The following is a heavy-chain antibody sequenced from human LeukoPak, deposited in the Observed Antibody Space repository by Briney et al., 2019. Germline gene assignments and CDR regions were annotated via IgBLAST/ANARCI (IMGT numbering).Heavy chain of an antibody. CDR2: INPNSGGT. CDR3: ARVCRGRYYCGMDV. J-gene: IGHJ6*02. Sequence: ASVKVSCKASGYTFTGYYMHWVRQAPGQGLEWMGWINPNSGGTNYAQKFQGRVTMTRDTPISTAYMELSRLRSDDTAVYYCARVCRGRYYCGMDVWGQGTTVTVSS. CDR1: GYTFTGYY. D-gene: IGHD5-24*01. V-gene: IGHV1-2*02.